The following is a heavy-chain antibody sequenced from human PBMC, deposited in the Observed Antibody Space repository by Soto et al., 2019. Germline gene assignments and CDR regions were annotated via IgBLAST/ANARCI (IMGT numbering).Heavy chain of an antibody. D-gene: IGHD6-6*01. Sequence: SETLSLTCAVYGGSFSGYYWSWIRQPPGKGLEWIGEINHSGSTNYNPSLKSRVTISVDTSKNQFSLKLSSVTAADTAVYYCARGWYSSSPHDYWGQGTLVTVSS. CDR1: GGSFSGYY. V-gene: IGHV4-34*01. J-gene: IGHJ4*02. CDR3: ARGWYSSSPHDY. CDR2: INHSGST.